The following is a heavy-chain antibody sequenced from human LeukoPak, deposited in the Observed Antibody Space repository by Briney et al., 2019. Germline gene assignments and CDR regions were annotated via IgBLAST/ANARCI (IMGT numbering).Heavy chain of an antibody. Sequence: GASVMVSCKASGGTFSSYAISWVRQAPGQGLEWMGGIIPIFGTANYAQKFQGRVTITADESTSTAYMELSSLRSEDTAVYYCARGLQNYYESSGSPFDPWGQGILVTVSS. CDR3: ARGLQNYYESSGSPFDP. J-gene: IGHJ5*02. V-gene: IGHV1-69*13. CDR1: GGTFSSYA. CDR2: IIPIFGTA. D-gene: IGHD3-22*01.